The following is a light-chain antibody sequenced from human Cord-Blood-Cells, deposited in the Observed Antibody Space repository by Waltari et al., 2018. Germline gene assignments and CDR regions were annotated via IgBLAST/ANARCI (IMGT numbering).Light chain of an antibody. CDR1: RNNVGNQG. CDR3: SAWDSSLSAYV. V-gene: IGLV10-54*01. Sequence: QAGLTQPPSVSKGLRQPATLTCTGNRNNVGNQGAAWLQQHQGHPPKLLSYRNNNRPSGISERLSASRSGNTASLTITGLQPEDEADYYCSAWDSSLSAYVFGTRTKVTVL. CDR2: RNN. J-gene: IGLJ1*01.